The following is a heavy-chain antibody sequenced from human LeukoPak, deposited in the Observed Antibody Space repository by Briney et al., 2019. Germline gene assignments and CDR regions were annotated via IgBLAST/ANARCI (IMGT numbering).Heavy chain of an antibody. V-gene: IGHV3-11*04. D-gene: IGHD3-22*01. CDR3: ARKDFSSGSFSY. J-gene: IGHJ4*02. CDR1: GFPFTRFY. Sequence: GGSLRLSCAVSGFPFTRFYMSWIRQAPGKGLEWISYIGLSGSPLDYADSVRGRFTISRDNAKNSLYLELNSLRAEDTAVYYCARKDFSSGSFSYWGQGTLVSVSS. CDR2: IGLSGSPL.